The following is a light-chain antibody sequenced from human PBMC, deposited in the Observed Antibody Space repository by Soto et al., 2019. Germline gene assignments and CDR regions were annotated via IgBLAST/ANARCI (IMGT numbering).Light chain of an antibody. CDR2: DAS. CDR1: QSISSY. CDR3: QQRSNWPLT. Sequence: DIVLTQSPATLSLSPGERATLSCRASQSISSYLVWFQQKPGQAPRLLIYDASTRATGIPVRFSGSGSGTDFTLTISSLEPEDFAVYYCQQRSNWPLTFGPGTKVDIK. V-gene: IGKV3-11*01. J-gene: IGKJ3*01.